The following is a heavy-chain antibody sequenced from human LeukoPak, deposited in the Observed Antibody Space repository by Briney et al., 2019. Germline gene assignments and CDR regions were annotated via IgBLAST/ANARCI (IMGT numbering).Heavy chain of an antibody. Sequence: PGGSLRLSCAASTFTFSSYNMHWVRQAPGKGLEWVSSISRDSLYIYYSDSVKGRFTISRDNAKNSLYLQMSSLRAEDTAVYYCAGAAWFGDLYLDYWGQGTLVTVSS. D-gene: IGHD3-10*01. CDR2: ISRDSLYI. J-gene: IGHJ4*02. V-gene: IGHV3-21*01. CDR3: AGAAWFGDLYLDY. CDR1: TFTFSSYN.